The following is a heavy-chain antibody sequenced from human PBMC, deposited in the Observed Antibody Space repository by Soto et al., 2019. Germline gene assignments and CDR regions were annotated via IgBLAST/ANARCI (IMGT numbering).Heavy chain of an antibody. CDR2: IYYSGST. CDR1: GGSISSGDYY. V-gene: IGHV4-30-4*01. CDR3: ARDRIVLVPAATFFDF. D-gene: IGHD2-2*01. J-gene: IGHJ4*02. Sequence: PSETLSLSCTVSGGSISSGDYYWSWIRQPPGKGLEWIGCIYYSGSTYYSPSLKSRVTISVDTSKNQFSVRLSSVTAADTAVYYCARDRIVLVPAATFFDFWGQGTLVTVSS.